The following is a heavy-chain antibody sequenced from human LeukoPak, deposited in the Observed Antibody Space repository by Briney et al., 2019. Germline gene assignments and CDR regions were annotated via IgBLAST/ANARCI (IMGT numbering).Heavy chain of an antibody. CDR2: IYPGDSET. D-gene: IGHD4-17*01. Sequence: KDGESLKISCKGCGYSFTSYWIGWVRQMPGKGLEWMGIIYPGDSETRYSPSFQGQVTISADKSISTAYLQWSSLKDSDTAMYYCARSRGTVTTLRFDNWGQGTLVTVSS. J-gene: IGHJ4*02. CDR3: ARSRGTVTTLRFDN. V-gene: IGHV5-51*01. CDR1: GYSFTSYW.